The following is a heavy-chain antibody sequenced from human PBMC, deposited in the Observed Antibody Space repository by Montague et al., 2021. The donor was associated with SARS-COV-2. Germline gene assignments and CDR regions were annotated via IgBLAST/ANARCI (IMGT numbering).Heavy chain of an antibody. CDR1: GDSFIGYY. Sequence: SETLSLTCAVHGDSFIGYYWGWIRQPPGKGLQWIGEISDSGITNRYPSFKSRATISVDSSKKEFSLTLRSVTAADTAVYYCARGLMSINMMVVIMTGASTWLDSWGQGTLVTVSP. J-gene: IGHJ5*01. V-gene: IGHV4-34*04. CDR2: ISDSGIT. D-gene: IGHD3-22*01. CDR3: ARGLMSINMMVVIMTGASTWLDS.